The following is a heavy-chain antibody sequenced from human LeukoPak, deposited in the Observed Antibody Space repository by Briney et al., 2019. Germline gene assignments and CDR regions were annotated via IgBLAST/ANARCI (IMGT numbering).Heavy chain of an antibody. CDR1: GFSFSSYE. CDR3: ARDATPQYSSGWVFFDH. CDR2: ITSSGSTI. V-gene: IGHV3-48*03. Sequence: PGGSLRLSCAASGFSFSSYEMNWVRQAPGKGLEWVSYITSSGSTIYYADSVKGRFTTSRDNAKNSLYLQMNSLRAEDTAVYYCARDATPQYSSGWVFFDHWGQGTLVTVSS. D-gene: IGHD6-19*01. J-gene: IGHJ4*02.